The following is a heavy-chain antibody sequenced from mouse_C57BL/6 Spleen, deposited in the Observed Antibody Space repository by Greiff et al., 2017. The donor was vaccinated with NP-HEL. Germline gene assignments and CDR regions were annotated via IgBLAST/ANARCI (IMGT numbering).Heavy chain of an antibody. CDR2: INYDGSST. CDR3: AREGGYYWYFDV. CDR1: GFTFSDYY. D-gene: IGHD3-2*02. Sequence: EVQLVESEGGLVQPGSSMKLSCTASGFTFSDYYMAWVRQVPEKGLEWVANINYDGSSTYYLDSLKSRFIISRDNAKNILYLQMSSLKSEDTATYYCAREGGYYWYFDVWGTGTTVTVSS. J-gene: IGHJ1*03. V-gene: IGHV5-16*01.